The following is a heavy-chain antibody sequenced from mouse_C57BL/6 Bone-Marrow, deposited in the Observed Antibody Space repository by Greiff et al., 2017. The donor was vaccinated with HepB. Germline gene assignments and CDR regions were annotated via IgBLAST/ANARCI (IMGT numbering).Heavy chain of an antibody. CDR3: AAVLLPLFDY. D-gene: IGHD1-1*01. CDR2: IYPRSGNT. V-gene: IGHV1-81*01. Sequence: QVQLKQSGAELARPGASVKLSCKASGYTFTSYGISWVKQRPGQGLEWIGEIYPRSGNTYYNEKFKGKATLTADKSSSTAYMELRSLTSEASEVYFCAAVLLPLFDYWGQGTTLTVSS. CDR1: GYTFTSYG. J-gene: IGHJ2*01.